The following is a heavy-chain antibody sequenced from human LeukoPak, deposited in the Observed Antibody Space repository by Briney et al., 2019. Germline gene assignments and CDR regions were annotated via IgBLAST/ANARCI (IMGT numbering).Heavy chain of an antibody. CDR1: GGSFSGYY. D-gene: IGHD6-13*01. CDR2: INHTGST. CDR3: ARIRSRKWGFDY. J-gene: IGHJ4*02. V-gene: IGHV4-34*01. Sequence: SETLSLTCAVYGGSFSGYYWSWIRQPPGEGLEWIGEINHTGSTNYNPSLKGRVTISVDTSNNQFSLKLTSVTAADTAVYFCARIRSRKWGFDYWGQGTLVTVSS.